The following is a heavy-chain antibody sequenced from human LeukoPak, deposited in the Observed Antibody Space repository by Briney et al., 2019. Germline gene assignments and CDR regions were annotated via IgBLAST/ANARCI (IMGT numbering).Heavy chain of an antibody. V-gene: IGHV3-53*01. D-gene: IGHD3-9*01. CDR2: IYSGGST. J-gene: IGHJ6*02. CDR3: ASSKPGVLRYGVHYYGMDV. Sequence: GGSPRLSCAASGFTVSSNYMSWVRQAPGKGLEWVSVIYSGGSTYYADSVKGRFTISRDNSKNTLYLQMNSLRAEDTAVYYCASSKPGVLRYGVHYYGMDVWGQGTTVTVSS. CDR1: GFTVSSNY.